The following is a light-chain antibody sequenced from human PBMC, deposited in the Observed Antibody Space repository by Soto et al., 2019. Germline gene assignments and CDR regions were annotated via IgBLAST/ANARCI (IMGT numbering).Light chain of an antibody. CDR1: SSNIGGNT. CDR3: AAWDDSLSGHVV. J-gene: IGLJ2*01. Sequence: QSVLTQPPSASGTPGQRVTISCSGSSSNIGGNTVSCFNHLPGTAPKVLLYADDQRPSGVPDRFSGSKSGTSASLAISRLQSEDEGAYYCAAWDDSLSGHVVFGGGTKLPVL. V-gene: IGLV1-44*01. CDR2: ADD.